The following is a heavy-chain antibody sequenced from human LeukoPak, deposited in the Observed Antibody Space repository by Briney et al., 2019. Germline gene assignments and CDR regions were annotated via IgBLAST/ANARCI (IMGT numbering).Heavy chain of an antibody. CDR2: ISSSSSYI. V-gene: IGHV3-21*01. D-gene: IGHD5-12*01. CDR3: ARVGYSGYGAPGYYMDV. J-gene: IGHJ6*03. Sequence: GGSLRLSCAASGFTFSSYSMNWVRQAPGKGLEWVSSISSSSSYIYYADSVKGRFPISRDNAKNSLYLQMNSLRAEDTAVYYCARVGYSGYGAPGYYMDVWGKGTTVTVSS. CDR1: GFTFSSYS.